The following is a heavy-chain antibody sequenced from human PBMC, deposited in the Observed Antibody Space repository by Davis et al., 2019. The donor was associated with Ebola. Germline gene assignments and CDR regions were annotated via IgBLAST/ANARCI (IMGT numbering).Heavy chain of an antibody. J-gene: IGHJ5*02. CDR3: GGLRFLELDGIDP. CDR2: IWYDGSNK. Sequence: PGGSLRLSCAASGFTFSSYGMHWVRQAPGKGLEWVAVIWYDGSNKYYADSVKGRFTISRDNSKNTLYLQMNSLRAEDTAVYYRGGLRFLELDGIDPWGQGTLVTVSS. CDR1: GFTFSSYG. D-gene: IGHD3-3*01. V-gene: IGHV3-33*01.